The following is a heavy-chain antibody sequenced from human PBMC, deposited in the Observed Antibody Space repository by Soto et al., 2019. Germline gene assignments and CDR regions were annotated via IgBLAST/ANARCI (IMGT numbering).Heavy chain of an antibody. D-gene: IGHD3-22*01. V-gene: IGHV3-30-3*01. Sequence: QVQLVESVGGVVQPGRSLRLSCAASGFTFSSYAMHWVRQAPGKGLEWVAVISYDGSNKYYADSVKGRFTISRDNYKHALYLQMNSLTAEDTAVYYCARVLDMIVVGRGMDVWGQGNTVTVSS. CDR1: GFTFSSYA. J-gene: IGHJ6*02. CDR3: ARVLDMIVVGRGMDV. CDR2: ISYDGSNK.